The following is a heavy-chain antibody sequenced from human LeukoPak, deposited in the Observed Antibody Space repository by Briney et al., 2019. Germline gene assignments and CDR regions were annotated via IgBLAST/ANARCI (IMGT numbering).Heavy chain of an antibody. D-gene: IGHD6-6*01. CDR1: GYTFTNYW. Sequence: ESLKISCKGSGYTFTNYWIGWVRQMPGKGLEWMGIIYPRDSDTKYSPSFQGQVTISADKSINTAYLQWSSLKASDTAIYYCARWGSSSLYYYYMDVWGQGTTVTVSS. V-gene: IGHV5-51*01. J-gene: IGHJ6*03. CDR2: IYPRDSDT. CDR3: ARWGSSSLYYYYMDV.